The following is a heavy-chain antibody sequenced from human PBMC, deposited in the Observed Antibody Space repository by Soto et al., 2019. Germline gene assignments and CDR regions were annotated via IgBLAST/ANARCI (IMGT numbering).Heavy chain of an antibody. V-gene: IGHV1-18*01. Sequence: ASVKVSFKASGYTFTSYGISWVRQAPGQGLEWMGWISAYNGNTNYAQKLQGRVTMTTDTSTSTAYMELRSLRSDDTAVYYCARDRNGYYDILTGQNWFDPWGQGTLVTVSS. CDR2: ISAYNGNT. CDR3: ARDRNGYYDILTGQNWFDP. D-gene: IGHD3-9*01. CDR1: GYTFTSYG. J-gene: IGHJ5*02.